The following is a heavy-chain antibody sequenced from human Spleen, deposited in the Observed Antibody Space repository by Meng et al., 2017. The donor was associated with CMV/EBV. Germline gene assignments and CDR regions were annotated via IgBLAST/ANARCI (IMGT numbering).Heavy chain of an antibody. CDR2: ISYDGGNK. J-gene: IGHJ6*02. CDR3: ARESERVVGSLNYYYYYGMDV. V-gene: IGHV3-30-3*01. CDR1: GFTFSSYA. D-gene: IGHD3-22*01. Sequence: GESLKISCAASGFTFSSYAMHWVRQAPGKGLEWVAVISYDGGNKYYADSVKGRFTISRDNSKNTLYLQMNSLRAEDTAVYYCARESERVVGSLNYYYYYGMDVWGQGTTVTVSS.